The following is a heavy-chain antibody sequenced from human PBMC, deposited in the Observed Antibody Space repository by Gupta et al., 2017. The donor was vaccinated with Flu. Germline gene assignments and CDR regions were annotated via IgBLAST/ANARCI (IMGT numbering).Heavy chain of an antibody. V-gene: IGHV4-39*01. CDR3: ARRDASRDYYGMDV. CDR1: GGFISGRNYF. Sequence: QLQLQESGPGLVKPSETLSLTCNVSGGFISGRNYFWNWVRPPPGRGLEWIGIIYYSGSTYYSPSLKSPVTISVDTSNNQFSLKLMSVTAADTATYYCARRDASRDYYGMDVWGQGTTVTVSS. CDR2: IYYSGST. J-gene: IGHJ6*02. D-gene: IGHD6-13*01.